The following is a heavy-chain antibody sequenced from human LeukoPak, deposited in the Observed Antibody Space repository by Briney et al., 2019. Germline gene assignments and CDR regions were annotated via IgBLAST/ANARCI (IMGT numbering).Heavy chain of an antibody. CDR1: GYTFTSYY. D-gene: IGHD3-3*01. CDR3: ARAVENYDFWSGYLYYYYYGVDV. V-gene: IGHV1-46*01. J-gene: IGHJ6*02. Sequence: ASVKVSCKASGYTFTSYYMHWVRQAPGQGLEWMGIINPSGGGTSYAQKFQGRVTMTRDTSTSTVYMELSSLRSEDTAVYYCARAVENYDFWSGYLYYYYYGVDVWGQGTTVTVSS. CDR2: INPSGGGT.